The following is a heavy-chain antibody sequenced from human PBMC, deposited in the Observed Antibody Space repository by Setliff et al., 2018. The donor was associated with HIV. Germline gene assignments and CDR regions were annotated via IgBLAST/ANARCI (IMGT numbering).Heavy chain of an antibody. CDR2: MSTYSGST. D-gene: IGHD3-16*01. CDR3: ARTVKTTLGDLLSPYYYYMDL. Sequence: ASVKVSCKAYGYTFINYGITWVRQAPGQGLEWMGWMSTYSGSTDYAQNVQGRFTMTSDTSTTTAYMELRNLRSNDSAVYYCARTVKTTLGDLLSPYYYYMDLWGKGTTVTVSS. V-gene: IGHV1-18*01. J-gene: IGHJ6*03. CDR1: GYTFINYG.